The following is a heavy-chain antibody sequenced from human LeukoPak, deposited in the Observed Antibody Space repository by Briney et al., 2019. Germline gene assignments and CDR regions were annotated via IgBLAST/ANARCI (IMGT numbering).Heavy chain of an antibody. CDR2: INHSGST. D-gene: IGHD2-15*01. CDR1: GGSFSGYY. J-gene: IGHJ5*02. Sequence: PSETLSLTCAVFGGSFSGYYWSWIRQPPETGLEWIGEINHSGSTNYNPSLKSRVTISVDTSKNQISLKLSSVTAADTAVYYCARLRPSVVVAAKGPNWFDPWGQGTLVTVSS. V-gene: IGHV4-34*01. CDR3: ARLRPSVVVAAKGPNWFDP.